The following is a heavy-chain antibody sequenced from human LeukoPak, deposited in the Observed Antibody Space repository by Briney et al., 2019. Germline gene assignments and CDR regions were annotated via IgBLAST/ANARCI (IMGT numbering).Heavy chain of an antibody. V-gene: IGHV3-11*05. D-gene: IGHD3-22*01. J-gene: IGHJ4*02. Sequence: GRCLRPSCAAPGFTFSDFYMSWNRQAPGEGLQQNSYISSSGSSPNYTDSLNGHFTIYRDNAKNSQYLQMNSLRAEDTAVYYCARDLIHRSGEADYWGQGTLVTVSS. CDR2: ISSSGSSP. CDR1: GFTFSDFY. CDR3: ARDLIHRSGEADY.